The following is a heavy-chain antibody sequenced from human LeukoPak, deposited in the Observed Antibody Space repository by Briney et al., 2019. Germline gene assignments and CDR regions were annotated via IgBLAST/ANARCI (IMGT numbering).Heavy chain of an antibody. CDR3: ARGRIPPAESFFDF. V-gene: IGHV3-48*04. J-gene: IGHJ4*02. CDR2: STKTGSSI. CDR1: GFTFSSYG. D-gene: IGHD3-10*01. Sequence: PGRSLRLSCAASGFTFSSYGMHWIRQAPGKGLEWGSYSTKTGSSIYYAPAVRGRFTISSDTADNSLYLQMNSLRAEDSALYYCARGRIPPAESFFDFWGQGTLVTVSS.